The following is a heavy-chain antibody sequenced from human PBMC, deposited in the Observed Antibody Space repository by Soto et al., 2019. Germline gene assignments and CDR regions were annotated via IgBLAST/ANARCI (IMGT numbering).Heavy chain of an antibody. V-gene: IGHV1-18*01. D-gene: IGHD3-10*01. Sequence: VASVKVSCKASGYTFTSYGISWVRQAPGQGLEWMGWISAYNGNTNYAQKLQGRVTMTTDTSTSTAYMELRSLRSDDTAVYYCARDLTMVRGARVDWFDPWGQGTLVTVSS. CDR2: ISAYNGNT. CDR1: GYTFTSYG. CDR3: ARDLTMVRGARVDWFDP. J-gene: IGHJ5*02.